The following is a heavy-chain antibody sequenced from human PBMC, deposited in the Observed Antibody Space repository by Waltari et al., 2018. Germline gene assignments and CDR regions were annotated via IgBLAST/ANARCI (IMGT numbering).Heavy chain of an antibody. CDR2: IYYTGSA. CDR3: ARGSGTYLPYFDS. J-gene: IGHJ4*02. Sequence: QVQPHESGPGLVKPSETLSLMCSVSGDPFTKYFWRWIRPPPGKGRELVGSIYYTGSANYNPSLKSRVSISLDTSRNFFSLQLNSVTAADTAFYYCARGSGTYLPYFDSWGRGALVTVSS. V-gene: IGHV4-59*13. CDR1: GDPFTKYF. D-gene: IGHD3-10*01.